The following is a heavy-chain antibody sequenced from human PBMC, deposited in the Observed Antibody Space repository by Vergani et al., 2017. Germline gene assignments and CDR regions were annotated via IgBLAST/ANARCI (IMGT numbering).Heavy chain of an antibody. CDR2: ISYDGSNK. D-gene: IGHD7-27*01. CDR3: ANTPGDY. J-gene: IGHJ4*02. V-gene: IGHV3-30*18. CDR1: GFTFSSYG. Sequence: QVQLVESGGGVVQPGRSLRLSCAASGFTFSSYGMHWVRQAPGKGLEWVAVISYDGSNKYYADSVKGRFTISRDNSKNTLYLQMNGLRAEDTAVYYCANTPGDYWGQGTLVTVSS.